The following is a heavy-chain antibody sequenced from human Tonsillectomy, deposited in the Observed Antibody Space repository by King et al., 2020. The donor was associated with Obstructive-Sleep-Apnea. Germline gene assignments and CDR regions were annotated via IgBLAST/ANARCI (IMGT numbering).Heavy chain of an antibody. Sequence: QLVQSGAEVKKPGESLTISCKGSGYSFTSYWIAWVRQMPGKGLEWMGIIYPEDSDTRYSPSFQGEVTISADKSISIAYLQWSSLKASDSAIYYCARGDENNYGRAGLEYWGQGSLVTVSS. D-gene: IGHD4-17*01. CDR2: IYPEDSDT. CDR3: ARGDENNYGRAGLEY. J-gene: IGHJ4*02. V-gene: IGHV5-51*01. CDR1: GYSFTSYW.